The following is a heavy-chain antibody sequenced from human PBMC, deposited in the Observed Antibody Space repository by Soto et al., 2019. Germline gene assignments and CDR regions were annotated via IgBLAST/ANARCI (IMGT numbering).Heavy chain of an antibody. D-gene: IGHD3-22*01. V-gene: IGHV4-30-2*01. CDR2: IYHSGST. CDR1: GGSISRGGYS. J-gene: IGHJ4*02. Sequence: PSETLSLTCAVSGGSISRGGYSWSWIRQPPGKGLEWIGYIYHSGSTYYNPSLKSRVTISVDRSKNQFSLKLSSVTAEDTAVYYCARDPTYFYDSSGYYDYWGQGTLVTVSS. CDR3: ARDPTYFYDSSGYYDY.